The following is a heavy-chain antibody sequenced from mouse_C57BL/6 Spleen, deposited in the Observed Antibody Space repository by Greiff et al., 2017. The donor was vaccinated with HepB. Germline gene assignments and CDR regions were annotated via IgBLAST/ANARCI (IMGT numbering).Heavy chain of an antibody. CDR3: AREGYGNYFDY. Sequence: DVQLQESGPELVKPGASVKMSCKASGYTFTDYNMHWVKQSHGKSLEWIGYINPNNGGTSYNQKFKGKATLTVNKSSSTAYMELRSLTSEDSAVYYCAREGYGNYFDYWGQGTTLTVSS. CDR2: INPNNGGT. J-gene: IGHJ2*01. D-gene: IGHD2-10*02. CDR1: GYTFTDYN. V-gene: IGHV1-22*01.